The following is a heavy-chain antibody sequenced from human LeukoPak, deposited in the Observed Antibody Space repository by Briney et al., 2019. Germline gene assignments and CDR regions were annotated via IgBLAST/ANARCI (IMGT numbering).Heavy chain of an antibody. D-gene: IGHD2-2*01. CDR3: ARDVGDIVTIPAAISVP. V-gene: IGHV1-18*01. CDR2: ISAYNGNT. CDR1: GYTFISYG. Sequence: ASVKLSCKASGYTFISYGISWVRQAPGQGLEWMGWISAYNGNTNYAQMVQVRVTMTTDTSTSTAYMEVRSLRSDDTAMYYCARDVGDIVTIPAAISVPWGQGTLVTVSS. J-gene: IGHJ5*02.